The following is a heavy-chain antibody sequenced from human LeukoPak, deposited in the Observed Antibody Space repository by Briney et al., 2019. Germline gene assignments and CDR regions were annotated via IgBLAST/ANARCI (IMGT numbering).Heavy chain of an antibody. D-gene: IGHD2-15*01. V-gene: IGHV1-2*02. CDR1: GYTFTVKN. J-gene: IGHJ4*02. Sequence: GASVKVSCKASGYTFTVKNMHWVRQAPGQGLEWMGWINPNSGDTKYVQKFQGRVTMTRDTSISTAYMELSRLRSDDTAVYYCARDPIGFPSFDYWGQGTLVTVSS. CDR2: INPNSGDT. CDR3: ARDPIGFPSFDY.